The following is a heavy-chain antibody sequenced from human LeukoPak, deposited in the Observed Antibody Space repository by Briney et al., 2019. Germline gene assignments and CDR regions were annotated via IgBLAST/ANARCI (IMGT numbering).Heavy chain of an antibody. V-gene: IGHV3-23*01. J-gene: IGHJ4*02. D-gene: IGHD6-19*01. Sequence: GGSLRLSCAASGFTFSNAWMSWVRQAPGKGLEWVSSISGSGDNRNYADSVKGRFTISRDNSKSTLYLEMNSLRAEDTAIYYCAKNPLVSGTIYFDSWGQGTLLTVSS. CDR1: GFTFSNAW. CDR2: ISGSGDNR. CDR3: AKNPLVSGTIYFDS.